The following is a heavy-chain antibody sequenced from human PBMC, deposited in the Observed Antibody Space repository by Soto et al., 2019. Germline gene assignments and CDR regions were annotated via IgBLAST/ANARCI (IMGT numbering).Heavy chain of an antibody. Sequence: PSETLSLTCAVSGRSISSGGYSWSWIRQPPGKGLEWIGYIYHSGSTYYNPSLKSRVTISVDRSKNQFSLKLSSVTAADTAVYYCARGSASAFGVWGQGTTVTVSS. J-gene: IGHJ6*02. D-gene: IGHD3-10*01. CDR3: ARGSASAFGV. CDR2: IYHSGST. CDR1: GRSISSGGYS. V-gene: IGHV4-30-2*01.